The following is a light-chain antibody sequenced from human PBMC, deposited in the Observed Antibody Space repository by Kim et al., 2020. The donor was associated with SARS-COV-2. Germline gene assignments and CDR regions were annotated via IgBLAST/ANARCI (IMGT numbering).Light chain of an antibody. J-gene: IGLJ1*01. CDR1: NIGGHS. Sequence: PRQTARITCGGNNIGGHSVPWYQQKPGQAPVLVIYYDSDRPSGIPERFSGSKAATTATLTISRVEAGDEADYYCQVWDTDTDDYVFGTGTKVTVL. V-gene: IGLV3-21*01. CDR2: YDS. CDR3: QVWDTDTDDYV.